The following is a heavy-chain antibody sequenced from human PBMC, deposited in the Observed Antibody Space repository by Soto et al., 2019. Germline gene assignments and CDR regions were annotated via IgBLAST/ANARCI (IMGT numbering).Heavy chain of an antibody. V-gene: IGHV3-23*01. D-gene: IGHD5-18*01. CDR3: DKLRWIQMWSPKCVLDS. Sequence: GGSLRLSCSASGFNFSNFAMSWVRQSPVKGLEWVSGISHSGGTTYYADSVKGRFTISRDNSKNTLHLQMSGLTTEDTAVYYCDKLRWIQMWSPKCVLDSWVNRTLATV. CDR2: ISHSGGTT. J-gene: IGHJ5*01. CDR1: GFNFSNFA.